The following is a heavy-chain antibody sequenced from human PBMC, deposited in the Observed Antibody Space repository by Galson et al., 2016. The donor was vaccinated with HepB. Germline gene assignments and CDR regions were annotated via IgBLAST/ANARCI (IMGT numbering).Heavy chain of an antibody. J-gene: IGHJ4*02. CDR3: ATDGLVLASPLFDY. CDR2: IKQDGSEK. D-gene: IGHD2-8*02. Sequence: SLRLSCAASGFTFSNYWMAWIRQAPGKGLEWVVNIKQDGSEKYSVDSVKGRFTISRDNAKNSLYLQMNSLRAEDTAVYYCATDGLVLASPLFDYWGQGTLVTVSS. V-gene: IGHV3-7*03. CDR1: GFTFSNYW.